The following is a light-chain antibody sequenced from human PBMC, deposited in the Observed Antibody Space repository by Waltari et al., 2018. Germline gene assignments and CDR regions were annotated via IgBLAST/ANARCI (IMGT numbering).Light chain of an antibody. CDR2: DAS. Sequence: LVLTQSPATLSLSPGERATLPCRASQSVSSYLAWYQQKPGQAPRLLIYDASNRATGIAARFSGSGSGTDFTLTISSLEPEDFAVYYCQQRSNWPPSLTFGGGTKVEIK. V-gene: IGKV3-11*01. J-gene: IGKJ4*01. CDR3: QQRSNWPPSLT. CDR1: QSVSSY.